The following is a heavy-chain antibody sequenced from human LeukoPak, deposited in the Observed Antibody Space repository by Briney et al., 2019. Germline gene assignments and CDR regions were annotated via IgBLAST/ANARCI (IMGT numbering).Heavy chain of an antibody. Sequence: GGSLRLSCAASEFTLSSYGMHWVRQAPGKGLQWVAFIRFYGSTKYYTNSVKGRFTISRDNSKSTLYLQMNSLRADDTAVYYCAKDLEYSGSGTPGAFDYWGQGTLVTVSS. J-gene: IGHJ4*02. CDR1: EFTLSSYG. V-gene: IGHV3-30*02. D-gene: IGHD3-10*01. CDR2: IRFYGSTK. CDR3: AKDLEYSGSGTPGAFDY.